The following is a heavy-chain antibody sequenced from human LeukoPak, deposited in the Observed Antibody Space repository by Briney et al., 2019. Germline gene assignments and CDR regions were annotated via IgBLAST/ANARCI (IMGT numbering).Heavy chain of an antibody. CDR1: GGSISGYF. CDR3: ARYSNYGDYFDY. V-gene: IGHV4-59*08. J-gene: IGHJ4*02. D-gene: IGHD4-11*01. CDR2: IYYSGST. Sequence: SETLSLTCTVSGGSISGYFWSWIRQPPGKGLEWIGYIYYSGSTNYNPSLKSRVTISVDTSKNQFSLRLSSVTAADTALYYCARYSNYGDYFDYWGQGTLVTVSS.